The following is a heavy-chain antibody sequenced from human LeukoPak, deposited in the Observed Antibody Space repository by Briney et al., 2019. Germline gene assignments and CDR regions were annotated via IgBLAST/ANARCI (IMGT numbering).Heavy chain of an antibody. V-gene: IGHV3-33*01. Sequence: GGSLRLSCAASGFTLSSYGTRGVREAPHEGGEWVAVIWFDGYNKYYAHSVKGRFTISRENSKNTLYLQMNSLRVKDTAVYHCARDNQQLLPTNYSAMNAWGQGTSVP. CDR1: GFTLSSYG. CDR2: IWFDGYNK. J-gene: IGHJ6*02. D-gene: IGHD2-15*01. CDR3: ARDNQQLLPTNYSAMNA.